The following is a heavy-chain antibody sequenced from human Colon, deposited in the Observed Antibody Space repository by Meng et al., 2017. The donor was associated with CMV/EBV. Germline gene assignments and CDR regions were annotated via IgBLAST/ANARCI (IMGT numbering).Heavy chain of an antibody. CDR2: ISVYHGYT. D-gene: IGHD2-8*01. J-gene: IGHJ4*02. V-gene: IGHV1-18*01. Sequence: ASVKVSCKASGYTFSSYGISWVRQAPGQGLEWMGWISVYHGYTNYAQKFQGRVTMTTDTSTSTAYMELRSLRSDDTAVYFCAGSSRNGRVSPDPEDYYDYWGQGTLVTVSS. CDR1: GYTFSSYG. CDR3: AGSSRNGRVSPDPEDYYDY.